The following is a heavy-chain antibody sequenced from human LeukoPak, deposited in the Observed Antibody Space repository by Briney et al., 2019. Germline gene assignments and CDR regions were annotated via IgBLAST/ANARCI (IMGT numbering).Heavy chain of an antibody. J-gene: IGHJ5*01. V-gene: IGHV4-59*08. D-gene: IGHD2-2*02. CDR2: IYYSGNI. CDR1: GDSIRNYY. CDR3: ARHLYTGFDS. Sequence: SETLSLTCTVSGDSIRNYYWSWIRQPPGKGLEWLGSIYYSGNIDYSPYLKSRVTISIDTSKKQFSLKLTSVTAAGTAVYYCARHLYTGFDSWGQGTLVTVSS.